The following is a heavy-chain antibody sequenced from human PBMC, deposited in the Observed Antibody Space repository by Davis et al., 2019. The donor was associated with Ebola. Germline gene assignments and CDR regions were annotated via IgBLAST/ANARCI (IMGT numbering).Heavy chain of an antibody. CDR2: ISDSGGST. V-gene: IGHV3-23*01. CDR1: GFTFNNYG. CDR3: ARDTYYYYNTMDV. Sequence: GESLKISCAASGFTFNNYGMNWVRQAPGKGLEWVSGISDSGGSTHYADSVKGRFTISRDNSKNTLYLQMKSLRAEDTAVYYCARDTYYYYNTMDVWGKGTTVTVSS. J-gene: IGHJ6*04.